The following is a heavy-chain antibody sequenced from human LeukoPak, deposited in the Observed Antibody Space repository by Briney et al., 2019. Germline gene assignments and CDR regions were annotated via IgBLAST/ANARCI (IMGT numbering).Heavy chain of an antibody. J-gene: IGHJ4*02. CDR3: ARRQVAGGPFDY. CDR2: INPSGGST. D-gene: IGHD3-16*01. Sequence: ASVKVSCKASGYTFTSYYIHWVRPAPGQGLEWMGIINPSGGSTSYTQKFQDRVTMTRDMSTSTVYMEMGSLRSVDTAVYYCARRQVAGGPFDYWGQGTPVTVSS. CDR1: GYTFTSYY. V-gene: IGHV1-46*01.